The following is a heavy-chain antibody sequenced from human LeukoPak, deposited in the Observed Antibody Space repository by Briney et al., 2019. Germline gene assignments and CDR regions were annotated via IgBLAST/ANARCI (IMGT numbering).Heavy chain of an antibody. V-gene: IGHV1-2*06. CDR1: EDTFNGYY. CDR2: INPNSGAT. J-gene: IGHJ4*02. Sequence: GASVKVSCKASEDTFNGYYIHWVRQAPGQGLEWMGRINPNSGATNYAEKFQGRVIMTRDTSISTVYMELSRLRSDDMAVYHCASYYYDTSGYSYFDSWGQGTLVTVSS. CDR3: ASYYYDTSGYSYFDS. D-gene: IGHD3-22*01.